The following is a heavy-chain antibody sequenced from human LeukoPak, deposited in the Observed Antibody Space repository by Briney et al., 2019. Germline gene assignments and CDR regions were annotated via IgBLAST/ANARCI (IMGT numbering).Heavy chain of an antibody. CDR1: GGTFSSYA. V-gene: IGHV1-69*05. CDR2: IIPIFGTA. J-gene: IGHJ6*03. D-gene: IGHD3-3*01. Sequence: SVKVSCKASGGTFSSYAISWVRQAPGQGLEWMGGIIPIFGTANYAQKFQGRVTITTDESTSTAYMELSSLRSEDTAVYYCARDRGFWSGVHYYYYYMDVWGKGTTVTVSS. CDR3: ARDRGFWSGVHYYYYYMDV.